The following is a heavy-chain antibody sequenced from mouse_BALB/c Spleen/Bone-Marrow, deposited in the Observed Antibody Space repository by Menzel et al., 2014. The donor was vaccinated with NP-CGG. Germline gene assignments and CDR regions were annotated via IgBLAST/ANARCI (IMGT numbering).Heavy chain of an antibody. J-gene: IGHJ2*01. CDR3: ARDMGGLLFDS. V-gene: IGHV7-3*02. CDR1: GFTFTDYY. Sequence: EVKLMESGGGLVQPGGSLRTPRATSGFTFTDYYMNWVRQPPGKALEWLAFIRNKAYGYTTEYSASVKGRFTISRDNSQNILYLQMNTLRAEDSATYYCARDMGGLLFDSWGQGTTLSVSS. D-gene: IGHD1-1*01. CDR2: IRNKAYGYTT.